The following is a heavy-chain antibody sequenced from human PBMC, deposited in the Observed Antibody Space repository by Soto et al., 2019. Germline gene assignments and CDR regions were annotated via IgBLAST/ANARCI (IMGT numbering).Heavy chain of an antibody. D-gene: IGHD2-15*01. Sequence: GGSLRLSCAASGFSFRSYSMNWVRQAPGKGLEWLSYIGGSGSPTFYAESVEGRFSISRDNVKNSLNLQMNSLSAEDTAVYYRGRDKDWAFDIWGRGTLFTASS. CDR3: GRDKDWAFDI. CDR1: GFSFRSYS. V-gene: IGHV3-48*01. J-gene: IGHJ4*02. CDR2: IGGSGSPT.